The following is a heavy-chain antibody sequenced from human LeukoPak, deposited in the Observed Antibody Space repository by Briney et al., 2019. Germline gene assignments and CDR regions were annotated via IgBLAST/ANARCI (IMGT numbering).Heavy chain of an antibody. CDR3: AKDLVFCTNGVCYRGFDY. V-gene: IGHV3-7*01. D-gene: IGHD2-8*01. Sequence: GGSLRLSCAASGFTFSSYWMSWVRQAPGKGLEWVANIKQDGSEKYYVDSVKGRFTISRDNSKNTLYLQMNSLRAEDTAVYYCAKDLVFCTNGVCYRGFDYWGQGTLVTVSS. CDR1: GFTFSSYW. CDR2: IKQDGSEK. J-gene: IGHJ4*02.